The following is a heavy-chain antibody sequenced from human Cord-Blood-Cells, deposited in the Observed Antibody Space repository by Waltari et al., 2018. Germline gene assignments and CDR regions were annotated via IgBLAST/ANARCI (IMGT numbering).Heavy chain of an antibody. D-gene: IGHD2-15*01. CDR3: ARTLHCSGGSCYSMDY. J-gene: IGHJ4*02. CDR1: GGSFSGYY. Sequence: QVQLQQWGAGLLKPSETLSLTCAVYGGSFSGYYWSWIRQPPGKGLEWIGEINHSGSTNYNPSLKSRVTISVDTSKNQFSLKLSSVTAADTAVYYCARTLHCSGGSCYSMDYWGQGTLVTVSS. V-gene: IGHV4-34*01. CDR2: INHSGST.